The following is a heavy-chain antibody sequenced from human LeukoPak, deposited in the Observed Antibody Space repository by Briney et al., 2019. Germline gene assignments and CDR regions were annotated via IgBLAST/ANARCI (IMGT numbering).Heavy chain of an antibody. Sequence: SETLSLTCTVSGGSISSSSYYWGWIRQPPGKGLEWIGSIYYSGSTYYNPSLKSRFTISVDTSKNQFSLKLSSVTAADTAVYYCARDSPYGSGLFDYWGQGTLVTVSS. CDR2: IYYSGST. D-gene: IGHD3-10*01. CDR3: ARDSPYGSGLFDY. V-gene: IGHV4-39*07. J-gene: IGHJ4*02. CDR1: GGSISSSSYY.